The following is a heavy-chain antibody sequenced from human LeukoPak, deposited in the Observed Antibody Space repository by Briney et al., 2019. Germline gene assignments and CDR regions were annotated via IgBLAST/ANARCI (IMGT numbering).Heavy chain of an antibody. D-gene: IGHD2-2*01. V-gene: IGHV1-18*01. CDR2: ISAHNGKT. CDR3: ARGDVVVSAAVRFDP. J-gene: IGHJ5*02. Sequence: GASVKVPCKASGYTFTSYGITWVRQAPGQGLEWMGWISAHNGKTNYAQKFQGRVTMTTDTPTSTAYMELRSLRSDDTAVYYCARGDVVVSAAVRFDPWGQGTLVTVSS. CDR1: GYTFTSYG.